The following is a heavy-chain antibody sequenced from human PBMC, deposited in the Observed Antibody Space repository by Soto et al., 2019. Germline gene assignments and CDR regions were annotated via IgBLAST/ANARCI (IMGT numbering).Heavy chain of an antibody. CDR2: IYYSGST. V-gene: IGHV4-59*08. Sequence: NPSETLSLTCTVSGGSISSYYWSWIRQPPGKGLEWIGYIYYSGSTNYNPSLKSRVTISVDTSKNQFSLKLSSVTAADTAVYYCARWAGYYYYMDVWGKGTTVTVSS. J-gene: IGHJ6*03. CDR3: ARWAGYYYYMDV. CDR1: GGSISSYY.